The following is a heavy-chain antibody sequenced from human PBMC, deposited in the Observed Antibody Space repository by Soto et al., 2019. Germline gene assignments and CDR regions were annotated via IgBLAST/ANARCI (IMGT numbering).Heavy chain of an antibody. Sequence: EVQLLESGGVLVQPGGSLRLSCEASGFTFSNYAISWVRQAPGKGLEWVSGISASGGSTYYADSVKGRFTISRDNSKNTLYLQMNRLSAEDTAIYHCAKEPTMATALAFDIWGQGTSVTVSS. D-gene: IGHD4-17*01. CDR3: AKEPTMATALAFDI. J-gene: IGHJ3*02. CDR2: ISASGGST. CDR1: GFTFSNYA. V-gene: IGHV3-23*01.